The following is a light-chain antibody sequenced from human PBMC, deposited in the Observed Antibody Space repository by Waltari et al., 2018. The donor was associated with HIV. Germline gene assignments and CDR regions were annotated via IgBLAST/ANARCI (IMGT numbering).Light chain of an antibody. Sequence: QSVLTQPPSVSGAPGQSVTISCSGSASNIGTNYDVNWYQQFPGAAPKLLIFGDYNRPSGVPDRFSGSKSVTSASLAITGLQPEDEADYYCQSYDVALGGFYLFGTGTTVTVL. J-gene: IGLJ1*01. V-gene: IGLV1-40*01. CDR2: GDY. CDR3: QSYDVALGGFYL. CDR1: ASNIGTNYD.